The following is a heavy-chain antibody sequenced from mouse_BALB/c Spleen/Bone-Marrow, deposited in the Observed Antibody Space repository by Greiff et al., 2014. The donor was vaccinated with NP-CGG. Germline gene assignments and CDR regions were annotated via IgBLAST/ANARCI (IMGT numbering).Heavy chain of an antibody. V-gene: IGHV1-37*01. D-gene: IGHD2-3*01. CDR2: INPFNGDT. CDR1: GYSFTGYF. CDR3: GRWGDGYYYAMDC. Sequence: DVHLVESGPDLVKPGASVKLSCKASGYSFTGYFLNWVRQSHGKSLEWIGRINPFNGDTFYNQKFKGKATLTVDKSSTTAHMELMSLTSEDSAVYYCGRWGDGYYYAMDCWGQGTSVTVSS. J-gene: IGHJ4*01.